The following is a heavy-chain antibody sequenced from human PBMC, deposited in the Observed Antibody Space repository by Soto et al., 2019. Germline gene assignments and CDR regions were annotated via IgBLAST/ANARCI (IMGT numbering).Heavy chain of an antibody. V-gene: IGHV4-39*01. Sequence: SETLSLTCTVSGDSVSSSYYYWGWIRQPPGKGLEWIGSIYYSGSTYYNPSLKSRVTISVDTSKNQFSLKLSSVTAADTAVYYCALSVLFFEADADVVVPHPWNYWGQGTLVTVSS. CDR1: GDSVSSSYYY. CDR2: IYYSGST. CDR3: ALSVLFFEADADVVVPHPWNY. J-gene: IGHJ4*02. D-gene: IGHD2-2*01.